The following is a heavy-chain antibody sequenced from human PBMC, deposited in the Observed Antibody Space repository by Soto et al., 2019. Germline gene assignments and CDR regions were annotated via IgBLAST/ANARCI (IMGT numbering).Heavy chain of an antibody. CDR2: INGDNGNA. CDR1: GYTFTQYA. J-gene: IGHJ4*02. CDR3: ARGQTRFTSSNLFDF. Sequence: ASLKVSCKASGYTFTQYAVHWVRQAPGQRLEWMGWINGDNGNAKYSQRFQGRVTITRDTSASTSYMDLSSLRTEDMAVYYCARGQTRFTSSNLFDFWGQGTLVTVSS. V-gene: IGHV1-3*03. D-gene: IGHD6-6*01.